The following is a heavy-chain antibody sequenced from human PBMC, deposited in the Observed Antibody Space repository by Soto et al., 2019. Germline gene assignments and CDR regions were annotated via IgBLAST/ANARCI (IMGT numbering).Heavy chain of an antibody. CDR2: IIPIFGTA. Sequence: SVKVSCKASGVTFSSYAIRWVRQAPGQGLEWMGGIIPIFGTASYAQKFQGRVTITADKSMSTAYMELSSLRSEDTAVYYCARDMEGDDFWSGNWFDPWGQGTLVTVYS. CDR3: ARDMEGDDFWSGNWFDP. J-gene: IGHJ5*02. D-gene: IGHD3-3*01. CDR1: GVTFSSYA. V-gene: IGHV1-69*06.